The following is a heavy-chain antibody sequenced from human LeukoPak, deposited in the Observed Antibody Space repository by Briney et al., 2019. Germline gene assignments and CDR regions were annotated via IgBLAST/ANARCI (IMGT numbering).Heavy chain of an antibody. CDR2: MNPNSGNT. J-gene: IGHJ4*02. CDR1: GYTFTSYD. CDR3: ARDAEVGTMVRGVLRYFDY. V-gene: IGHV1-8*02. D-gene: IGHD3-10*01. Sequence: GASVKVSCKASGYTFTSYDINWVRQATGQGLEWMGWMNPNSGNTGYAQKFQGRVTMTRDTSISTAYMELSRLRSDDTAVYYCARDAEVGTMVRGVLRYFDYWGQGTLVTVSS.